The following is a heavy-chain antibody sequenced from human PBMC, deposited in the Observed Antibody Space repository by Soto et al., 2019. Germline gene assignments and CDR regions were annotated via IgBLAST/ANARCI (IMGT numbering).Heavy chain of an antibody. V-gene: IGHV4-38-2*02. Sequence: XAGLSPLCRGCGFRSSSPYAWRWIRQPPGKGLEGIGSIPHTGTTSYSPSLTSRVSISVDTSKNQVSLKLTSVTAADTAVYFCPRVTLVITDSDHFGVDVCAHRTTVIVSS. CDR2: IPHTGTT. D-gene: IGHD2-21*01. J-gene: IGHJ6*02. CDR3: PRVTLVITDSDHFGVDV. CDR1: GFRSSSPYA.